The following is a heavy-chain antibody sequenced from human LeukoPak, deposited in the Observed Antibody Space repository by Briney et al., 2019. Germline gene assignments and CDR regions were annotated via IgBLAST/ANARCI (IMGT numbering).Heavy chain of an antibody. D-gene: IGHD5-18*01. CDR1: GGSISSSSYY. J-gene: IGHJ2*01. CDR2: IYYSGSP. V-gene: IGHV4-39*01. CDR3: ARHLSPRGYSYGWGYFDL. Sequence: SDTLSLTCTVSGGSISSSSYYWGWIRQPPGKGLEWIGSIYYSGSPYYNPSLKSRVTISVDTSKNHFSLKLSSVTAADTAVYYCARHLSPRGYSYGWGYFDLWGRGTLVTVSS.